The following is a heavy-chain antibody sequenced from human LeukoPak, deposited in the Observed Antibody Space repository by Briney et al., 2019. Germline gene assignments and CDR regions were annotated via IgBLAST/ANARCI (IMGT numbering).Heavy chain of an antibody. CDR1: GGTFSGYA. Sequence: GASVKVSCKASGGTFSGYAINWVRQAPGQGLEWMGGIVPIFGSANYAQKFQGRVTITADESTSTAYMELSSLRSEDTAVYYYASSGHAYNSRHFDSWGQGTLVTVSS. D-gene: IGHD5-24*01. J-gene: IGHJ4*02. CDR2: IVPIFGSA. CDR3: ASSGHAYNSRHFDS. V-gene: IGHV1-69*13.